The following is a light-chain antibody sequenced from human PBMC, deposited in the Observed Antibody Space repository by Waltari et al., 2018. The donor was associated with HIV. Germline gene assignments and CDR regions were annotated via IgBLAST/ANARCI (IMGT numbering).Light chain of an antibody. Sequence: DIQMTQSPPSLSASVGDRVTITCQASQDIRNFLNWYQQKPGHVPKLLIYDASNLETGVPSRFSGSGSGTDFTLTISSLQPDDIATYYCQQYNNVPLTFGGGTKVEIK. CDR1: QDIRNF. V-gene: IGKV1-33*01. J-gene: IGKJ4*01. CDR2: DAS. CDR3: QQYNNVPLT.